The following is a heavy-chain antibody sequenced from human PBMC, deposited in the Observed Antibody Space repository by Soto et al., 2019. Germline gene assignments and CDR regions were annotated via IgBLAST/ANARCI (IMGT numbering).Heavy chain of an antibody. J-gene: IGHJ4*02. D-gene: IGHD5-18*01. CDR2: INPNSGGT. CDR1: GYTFTGYY. V-gene: IGHV1-2*02. CDR3: ARVEQLWLRSFPPGY. Sequence: ASVKVSCKASGYTFTGYYMHWVRQAPGQGLEWMGWINPNSGGTNYAQKFQGRVTMTRDTSISTAYMGLSRLRSDDTAVYYCARVEQLWLRSFPPGYWGQGTLVTVSS.